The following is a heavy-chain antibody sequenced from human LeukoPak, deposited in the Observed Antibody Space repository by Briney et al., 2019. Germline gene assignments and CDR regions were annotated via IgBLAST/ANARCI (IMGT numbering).Heavy chain of an antibody. V-gene: IGHV3-23*01. Sequence: GGSLRLSCAASGFTFSNCAMSWVRQAPGKGLEWVSGISGSGGTTYYADSVKGRFTISRDNSKNTLYLLMNSLRAEDTAVYSCAKGKYNSSWYGMGVWGQGTTVTVSS. CDR1: GFTFSNCA. J-gene: IGHJ6*02. D-gene: IGHD6-13*01. CDR2: ISGSGGTT. CDR3: AKGKYNSSWYGMGV.